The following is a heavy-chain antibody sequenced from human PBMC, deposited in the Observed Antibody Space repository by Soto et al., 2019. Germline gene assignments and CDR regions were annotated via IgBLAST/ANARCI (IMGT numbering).Heavy chain of an antibody. V-gene: IGHV3-30*18. CDR1: GFTFSSYG. CDR3: AKDRGAFDI. J-gene: IGHJ3*02. CDR2: ISYDGSNK. Sequence: GGSLRLSCAASGFTFSSYGMHWVRQAPGKGLEWVAVISYDGSNKYYADSVKGRFTISRDNSKNTLYLQMNSLRAEDTAVYYCAKDRGAFDIWGQGTMVTVSS.